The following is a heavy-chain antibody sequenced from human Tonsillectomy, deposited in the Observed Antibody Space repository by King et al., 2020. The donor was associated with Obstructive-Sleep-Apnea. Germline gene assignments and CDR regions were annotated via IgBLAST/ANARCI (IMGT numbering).Heavy chain of an antibody. V-gene: IGHV1-18*04. Sequence: QLVQSGAEVKKPGASVKVSCKASGYTFTSYGISWVRQAPGQGREWMGWISAYNGNTNYAQKLQGRVTMTTDTSTSTAYMELRSLRSDDTAVYYCARVLTYYDFWSGYFYFDYWGQGTLVTVSS. D-gene: IGHD3-3*01. CDR2: ISAYNGNT. J-gene: IGHJ4*02. CDR3: ARVLTYYDFWSGYFYFDY. CDR1: GYTFTSYG.